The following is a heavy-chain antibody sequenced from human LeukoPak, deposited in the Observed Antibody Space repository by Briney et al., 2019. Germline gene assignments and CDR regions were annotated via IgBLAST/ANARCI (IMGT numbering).Heavy chain of an antibody. CDR3: ARGRWELRIFAY. CDR2: DNTGNGDT. Sequence: ASVEVSCKASGYTFITYAMHWVRQAPGQRLEWMGWDNTGNGDTRYSQKFQDRITLTRDTSASTAYMELASLRSEDTAVYYCARGRWELRIFAYWGQGTLVT. D-gene: IGHD1-26*01. J-gene: IGHJ4*02. V-gene: IGHV1-3*04. CDR1: GYTFITYA.